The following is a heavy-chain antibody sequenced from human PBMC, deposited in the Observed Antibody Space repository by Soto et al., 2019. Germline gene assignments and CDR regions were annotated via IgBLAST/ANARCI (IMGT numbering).Heavy chain of an antibody. D-gene: IGHD2-2*01. V-gene: IGHV3-64*01. CDR1: GFTFSSYA. Sequence: GGSLRLSCAASGFTFSSYAMHWVRQAPGKGLEYVSAISSNGGSTYYANSVKGRFTISRDNSKNTLYLQMSSLRAEDMAVYYCARSKNRARYCSSTSCQNDAFDIWGQGTMVTVSS. CDR3: ARSKNRARYCSSTSCQNDAFDI. J-gene: IGHJ3*02. CDR2: ISSNGGST.